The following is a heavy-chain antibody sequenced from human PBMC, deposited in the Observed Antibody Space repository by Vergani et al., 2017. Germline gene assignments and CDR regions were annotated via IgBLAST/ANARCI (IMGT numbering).Heavy chain of an antibody. D-gene: IGHD4/OR15-4a*01. J-gene: IGHJ2*01. CDR3: ARDLTSTNSYWYFDL. V-gene: IGHV4-61*02. CDR2: IYTSGST. CDR1: GGSISSGSYY. Sequence: QVQLQESGPGLVKPSQTLSLTCTVSGGSISSGSYYWSWIRQPAGKGLEWIGRIYTSGSTNYNPSRKSRVTISVDTSKNQFSLKLSSVTAADTAVYYCARDLTSTNSYWYFDLWGRGTLVTVSS.